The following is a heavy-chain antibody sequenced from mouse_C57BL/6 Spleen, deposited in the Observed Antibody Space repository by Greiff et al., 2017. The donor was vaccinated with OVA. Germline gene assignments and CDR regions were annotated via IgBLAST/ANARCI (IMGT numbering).Heavy chain of an antibody. V-gene: IGHV1-15*01. CDR2: IDPETGGN. J-gene: IGHJ1*03. CDR3: TRRGTRGYFDV. D-gene: IGHD2-14*01. Sequence: VQLQQSGAELVRPRASVTLSCKASGYTFTDYEMHWVKQTPVHGLEWIGAIDPETGGNAYNQKFKGKAILTADKSSSTAYMELRSLTSEDSAVYYCTRRGTRGYFDVWGTGTTVTVSS. CDR1: GYTFTDYE.